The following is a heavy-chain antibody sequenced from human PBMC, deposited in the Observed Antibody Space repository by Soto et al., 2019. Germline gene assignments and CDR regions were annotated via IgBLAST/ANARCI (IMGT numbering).Heavy chain of an antibody. CDR3: ARVQWERPAAY. CDR1: GVSVNSYY. J-gene: IGHJ4*02. Sequence: QVQLQESGPGLVKPSETLSLTCSVSGVSVNSYYWSWIRQPPGKGLEWIGHTHYGGSPNYNPSLMSRVTISAYTSKNQFSLKLSSVTAADTAIYYCARVQWERPAAYWGQGTLVTVSS. D-gene: IGHD1-1*01. V-gene: IGHV4-59*02. CDR2: THYGGSP.